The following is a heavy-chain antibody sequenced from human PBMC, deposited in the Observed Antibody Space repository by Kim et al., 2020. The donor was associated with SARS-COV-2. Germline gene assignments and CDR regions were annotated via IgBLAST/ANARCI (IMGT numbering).Heavy chain of an antibody. Sequence: SQTLSLTCAISGDSVSSNSAAWNWIRQSPSRGLEWLGRTYYRSKWYNDYAVSVKSRITINPDTSKNQFSLQLNSVTPEDTAVYYCARDRYYGSGSDYYGMDVWGQGTTVTVSS. V-gene: IGHV6-1*01. CDR1: GDSVSSNSAA. CDR2: TYYRSKWYN. CDR3: ARDRYYGSGSDYYGMDV. J-gene: IGHJ6*02. D-gene: IGHD3-10*01.